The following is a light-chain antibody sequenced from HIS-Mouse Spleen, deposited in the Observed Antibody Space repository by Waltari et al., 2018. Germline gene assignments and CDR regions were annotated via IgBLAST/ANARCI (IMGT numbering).Light chain of an antibody. V-gene: IGLV3-21*03. Sequence: SYVLTQPPSVSVAPGKTARITCGGNNIGSKSVNWYQQKPGQAPVLVVYDDSDRPSGIPERFSGSNSGNTATLTISRVEAGDEADYHCQVWDSSSDHPYVFGTGTKVTVL. CDR3: QVWDSSSDHPYV. J-gene: IGLJ1*01. CDR1: NIGSKS. CDR2: DDS.